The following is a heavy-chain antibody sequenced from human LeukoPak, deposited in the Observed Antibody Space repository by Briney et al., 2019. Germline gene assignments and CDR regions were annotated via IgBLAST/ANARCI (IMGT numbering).Heavy chain of an antibody. Sequence: GGSLRLSCEASGFIFSSYAMNWVRQAPGKGLEWISYISSRSGTVYYADSVQGRFTVSRDNAKNSLCLEMNSLRAEDTAVYYCTREGEKYSVSSWFDPWGQGTLVTVSS. CDR2: ISSRSGTV. D-gene: IGHD6-6*01. CDR1: GFIFSSYA. CDR3: TREGEKYSVSSWFDP. J-gene: IGHJ5*02. V-gene: IGHV3-48*04.